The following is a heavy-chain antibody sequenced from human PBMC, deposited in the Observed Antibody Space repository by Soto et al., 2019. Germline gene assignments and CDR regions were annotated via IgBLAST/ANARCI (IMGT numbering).Heavy chain of an antibody. J-gene: IGHJ4*02. CDR3: AREVPHSSGWFLY. CDR1: VFTFSSYS. D-gene: IGHD6-19*01. CDR2: ISSSSSYI. V-gene: IGHV3-21*01. Sequence: GSLRLSCAASVFTFSSYSMNWVRQAPGKGLEWVSSISSSSSYIYYADSVKGRFTISRDNAKNSLYLQMNSLRAEDTAVYYCAREVPHSSGWFLYWGQGTLVTVSS.